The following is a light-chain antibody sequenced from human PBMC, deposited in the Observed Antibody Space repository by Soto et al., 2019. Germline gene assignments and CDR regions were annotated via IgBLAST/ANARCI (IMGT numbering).Light chain of an antibody. CDR2: AAS. CDR1: QGISNY. V-gene: IGKV1-27*01. CDR3: QQYYSFPHT. J-gene: IGKJ1*01. Sequence: DIQMTQSPSSLSASVGDRVTMTCRSSQGISNYLAWYQQKPGKVPKLLIYAASTLQSGVPSRFSGSGSGTDFTLTISCLQSEDFATYYCQQYYSFPHTFGQGTKVDIK.